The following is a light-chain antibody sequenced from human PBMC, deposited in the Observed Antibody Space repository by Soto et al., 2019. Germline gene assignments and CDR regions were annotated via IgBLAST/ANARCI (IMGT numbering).Light chain of an antibody. CDR1: SSDVVSYHL. J-gene: IGLJ1*01. CDR3: CAYAGSSTFYV. V-gene: IGLV2-23*01. CDR2: EGS. Sequence: QSALTQPASVSGSPGQSITISCTGTSSDVVSYHLVSWYQQHPGKAPKLMIYEGSKRPPGVSNRFSGSKSGNTASLTISGLQAEDEADYYCCAYAGSSTFYVFGIGTKVTVL.